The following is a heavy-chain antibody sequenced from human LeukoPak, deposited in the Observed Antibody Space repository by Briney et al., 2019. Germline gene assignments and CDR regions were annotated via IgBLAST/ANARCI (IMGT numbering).Heavy chain of an antibody. V-gene: IGHV3-74*01. CDR2: IKSDGSST. Sequence: GGSLRLSCAASGFTFSSYWMHWVRQAPGKGLVWVSRIKSDGSSTSYADSVKGRFTISRDNAKNTLYLQMNSLRTEDTALYHCARETYCSSTSCSPGYYYYMDVWGKGTTVTVSS. CDR1: GFTFSSYW. CDR3: ARETYCSSTSCSPGYYYYMDV. J-gene: IGHJ6*03. D-gene: IGHD2-2*01.